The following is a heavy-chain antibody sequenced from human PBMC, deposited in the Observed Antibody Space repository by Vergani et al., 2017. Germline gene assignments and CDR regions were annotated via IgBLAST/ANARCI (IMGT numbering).Heavy chain of an antibody. J-gene: IGHJ6*04. Sequence: QVNLVGSGGGVVQPGRSLRLSCATYGFIFQNYTMHWVRQAPGKGLEWVALISNDGRHTYYADSVRGRFSISRDNSKNTLYLQMNSLRTEDTGNYYCRGEKDVWVKGTTVTVSS. CDR2: ISNDGRHT. V-gene: IGHV3-30*04. CDR1: GFIFQNYT. CDR3: RGEKDV.